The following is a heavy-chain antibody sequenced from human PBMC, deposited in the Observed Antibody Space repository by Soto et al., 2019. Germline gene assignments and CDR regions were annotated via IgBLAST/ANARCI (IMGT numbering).Heavy chain of an antibody. Sequence: QVPLVQSGAEVKSPGASVKVSCEASGYTFTRCALHWVRQAPGQSLEWMGWINSGRGGTKYSQKFQGRVTITRDTSATTAYMELSSLTSEDTAVYYCARESGSTPNFDYWGQGTLVTVSS. CDR2: INSGRGGT. V-gene: IGHV1-3*01. J-gene: IGHJ4*02. CDR3: ARESGSTPNFDY. CDR1: GYTFTRCA.